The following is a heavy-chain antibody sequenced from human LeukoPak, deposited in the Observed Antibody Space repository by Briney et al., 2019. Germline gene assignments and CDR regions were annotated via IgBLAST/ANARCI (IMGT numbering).Heavy chain of an antibody. D-gene: IGHD3-16*01. CDR1: GFTFSSYA. CDR3: ARTQLGFDY. CDR2: ISYDGSNK. Sequence: GRSLRLSCAASGFTFSSYAMHWVRQAPGKGLEWVALISYDGSNKYYADSVKGRFTISRDNSKNTLYLQMNSLRAEDTAVYYCARTQLGFDYWGQGTLVTVSS. J-gene: IGHJ4*02. V-gene: IGHV3-30*03.